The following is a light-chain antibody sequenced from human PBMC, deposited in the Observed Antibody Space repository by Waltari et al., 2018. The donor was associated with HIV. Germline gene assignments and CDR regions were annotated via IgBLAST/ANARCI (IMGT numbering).Light chain of an antibody. V-gene: IGKV1-5*03. CDR2: KAS. Sequence: DIQMTQSPSTLSAAVGDRVTFTCRASQSVRTWLAWYQQKPGKAPKVLIYKASSLGSGVPSRFSGRQSGTEFTLTISSLQPDDSATYYCQQYHIYPYTFGQGTKLEIK. CDR3: QQYHIYPYT. CDR1: QSVRTW. J-gene: IGKJ2*01.